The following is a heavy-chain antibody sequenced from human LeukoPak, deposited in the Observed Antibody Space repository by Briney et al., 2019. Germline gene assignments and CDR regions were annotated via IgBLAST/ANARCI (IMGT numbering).Heavy chain of an antibody. D-gene: IGHD2-8*01. CDR1: GFTFSSYE. V-gene: IGHV3-48*03. CDR3: AKDRCSNGVGCYYYYMDV. J-gene: IGHJ6*03. CDR2: ISSSGSTI. Sequence: PGGSLRLSCAASGFTFSSYEVNWVRQAPGKGLEWVSYISSSGSTIYYADSVKGRFTISRDNAKSSLYLQMNSLRAEDTAVYYCAKDRCSNGVGCYYYYMDVWGKGTTVTISS.